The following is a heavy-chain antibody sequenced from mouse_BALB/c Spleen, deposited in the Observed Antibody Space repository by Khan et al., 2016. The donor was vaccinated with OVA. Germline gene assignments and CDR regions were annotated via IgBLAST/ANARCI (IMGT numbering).Heavy chain of an antibody. CDR2: IWSDGST. D-gene: IGHD2-10*01. CDR1: GFSLTNYG. Sequence: VQLQESGPGLVAPSQSLSITCTISGFSLTNYGVHWVRQPPGKGLEWLVVIWSDGSTTYNSALKSRLTISKYNSKSQVFLKMNSLQSEDTAVYFCARQPYYHYNIMDYWGQGTSVTVSS. V-gene: IGHV2-6-1*01. J-gene: IGHJ4*01. CDR3: ARQPYYHYNIMDY.